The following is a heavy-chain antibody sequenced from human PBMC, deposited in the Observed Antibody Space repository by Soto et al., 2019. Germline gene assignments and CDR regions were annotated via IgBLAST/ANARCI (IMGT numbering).Heavy chain of an antibody. J-gene: IGHJ4*02. CDR2: ISSGGRHQ. CDR1: GFTVSAYE. Sequence: GGSLRLSCVGSGFTVSAYEIHWVRQAPGKGLDWVAVISSGGRHQFYTDSVRGRFTISRDDSKNTVYLQMNNLTPQDAAIYYCAKDAVPGPPGYFDFWGQGTLVTVSS. CDR3: AKDAVPGPPGYFDF. D-gene: IGHD6-19*01. V-gene: IGHV3-30*04.